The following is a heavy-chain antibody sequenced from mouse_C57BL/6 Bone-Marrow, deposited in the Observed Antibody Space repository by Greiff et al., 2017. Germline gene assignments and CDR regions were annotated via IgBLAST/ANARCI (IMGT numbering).Heavy chain of an antibody. D-gene: IGHD4-1*01. Sequence: VQLQQPGAELVRPGSSVKLSCKASGYTFTSYWMHWVKQRPIQGLEWIGNIDPSDSETHSNQKFKDKATLTVDKSSSTAYMQLISLTSEDSAVDYYAREGELGGTFGYWGQGTTLTVSS. CDR2: IDPSDSET. J-gene: IGHJ2*01. CDR1: GYTFTSYW. CDR3: AREGELGGTFGY. V-gene: IGHV1-52*01.